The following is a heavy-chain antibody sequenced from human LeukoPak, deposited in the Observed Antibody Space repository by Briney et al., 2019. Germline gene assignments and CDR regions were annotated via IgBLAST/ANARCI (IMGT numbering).Heavy chain of an antibody. Sequence: TGGSLRLSCEASGFTFSSYWMHWIRQTPGKGLVWVSRIFRDGTNPAYADSVKGRFTISRDNAKNTLYLQMNSLRAEDTAMYYCAALDHGHDYWGQGTLVSV. CDR2: IFRDGTNP. V-gene: IGHV3-74*01. J-gene: IGHJ4*02. CDR3: AALDHGHDY. CDR1: GFTFSSYW.